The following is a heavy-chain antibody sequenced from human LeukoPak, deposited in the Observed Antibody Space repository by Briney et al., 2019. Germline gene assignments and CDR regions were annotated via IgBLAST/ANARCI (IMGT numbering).Heavy chain of an antibody. CDR2: IYTSGST. V-gene: IGHV4-4*09. J-gene: IGHJ4*02. CDR3: ARLKPNFLGTFDS. CDR1: GVSIPDHD. D-gene: IGHD7-27*01. Sequence: SETLSLTCTVSGVSIPDHDWSWIRQPPGKGLEWIGSIYTSGSTHFNPSLTRRVAISMDTSKNQFSLNLTSVTAADTAIFYCARLKPNFLGTFDSWGQGALVTVSS.